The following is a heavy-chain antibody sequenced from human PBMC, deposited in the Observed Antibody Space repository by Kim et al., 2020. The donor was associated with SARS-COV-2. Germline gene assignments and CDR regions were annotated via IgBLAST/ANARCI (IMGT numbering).Heavy chain of an antibody. D-gene: IGHD2-2*01. Sequence: ASVKVSCKASGYTFTDYGFSWVRQAPGQGLEWMGWMSVGLSYSALKFQGRLTMATDTSTTTAYMELANLTSDDTATYYCARYCASSSCTRRREDYWGQGT. CDR2: MSVGLS. J-gene: IGHJ4*02. CDR1: GYTFTDYG. V-gene: IGHV1-18*04. CDR3: ARYCASSSCTRRREDY.